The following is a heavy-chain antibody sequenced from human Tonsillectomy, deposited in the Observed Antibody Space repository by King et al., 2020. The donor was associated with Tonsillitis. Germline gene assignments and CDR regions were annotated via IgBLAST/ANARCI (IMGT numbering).Heavy chain of an antibody. V-gene: IGHV2-5*02. CDR3: AHSSEYGISWYLDS. Sequence: TLQESGPTLVKPTQTLTLTCTFSGFSLNTSSVGVGWIRQPPGQALEWLALIYWDDDKRYSPSLKSRLTITKDTSKNLVVLKVTNMEPVDAATYSCAHSSEYGISWYLDSWGQGTLVTVSS. CDR2: IYWDDDK. J-gene: IGHJ4*02. CDR1: GFSLNTSSVG. D-gene: IGHD6-13*01.